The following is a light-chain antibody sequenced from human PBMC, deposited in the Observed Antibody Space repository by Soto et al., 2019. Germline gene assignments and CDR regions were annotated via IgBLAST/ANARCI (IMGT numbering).Light chain of an antibody. CDR1: NIGTRN. CDR2: RDS. CDR3: HVWDSSTAV. V-gene: IGLV3-9*01. J-gene: IGLJ3*02. Sequence: SYELTQPLSVSVPLGQTASITCGGNNIGTRNVHWYQQKPGQAPVLVVYRDSNRPSGIPERFSGSNSGNTATLTISRAQAGDEADYYCHVWDSSTAVFGGGNKLTVL.